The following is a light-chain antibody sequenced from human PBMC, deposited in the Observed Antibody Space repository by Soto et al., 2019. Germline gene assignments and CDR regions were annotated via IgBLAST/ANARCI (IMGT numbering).Light chain of an antibody. V-gene: IGKV3-20*01. CDR2: GSS. J-gene: IGKJ5*01. CDR1: QSVSSTY. Sequence: TVLTQSPGTLSLSPGERATLSCRASQSVSSTYLAWYQHKPGQAPRLLIYGSSRRATGIPDRFSASGSGTDFTLTISRLEPVDFAVYYCQQYGSSPEITFGQGTRLEIK. CDR3: QQYGSSPEIT.